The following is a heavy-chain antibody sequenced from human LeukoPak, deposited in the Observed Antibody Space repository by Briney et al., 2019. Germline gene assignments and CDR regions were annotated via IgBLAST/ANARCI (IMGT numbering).Heavy chain of an antibody. J-gene: IGHJ5*02. Sequence: PSETLSLTCTVSGGSISSSSYYWGWIRQPPGKGLEWIGSIYYSGSTYYNPSLKSRVTISVDTSKNQFSLKLSSVTAADTAVYYCARAGGYVAGWFDPWGQGTLVTVSS. CDR2: IYYSGST. V-gene: IGHV4-39*07. D-gene: IGHD5-12*01. CDR3: ARAGGYVAGWFDP. CDR1: GGSISSSSYY.